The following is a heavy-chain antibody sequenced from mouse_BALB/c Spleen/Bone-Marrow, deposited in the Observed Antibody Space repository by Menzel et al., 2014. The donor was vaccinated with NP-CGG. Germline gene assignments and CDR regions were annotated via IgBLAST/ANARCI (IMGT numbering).Heavy chain of an antibody. V-gene: IGHV5-17*02. Sequence: VQLKESGGGLVQPGGSRKLSCAASGFTFSSFGMHWVRQAPEKGLEWVAYISSGSSTIYYADTVKGRFTISRDNPKNTLFLQMTSLKSEDTAMYYCARDVPLYDVGYFDYWGQGTTLTASS. CDR2: ISSGSSTI. CDR1: GFTFSSFG. D-gene: IGHD2-14*01. J-gene: IGHJ2*01. CDR3: ARDVPLYDVGYFDY.